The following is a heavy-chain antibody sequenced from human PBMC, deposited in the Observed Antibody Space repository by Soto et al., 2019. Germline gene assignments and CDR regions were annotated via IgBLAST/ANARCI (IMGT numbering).Heavy chain of an antibody. J-gene: IGHJ6*02. CDR3: AKGRRAAARSYYYYYGMDV. V-gene: IGHV3-23*01. CDR2: ISGSGGST. CDR1: GFTFSSYA. Sequence: GGSLRLSCAASGFTFSSYAMSWVRQAPGKGLEWVSAISGSGGSTYYADSVKGRFTISRDNSKNTLYLQMNSLRAEDTAVYYCAKGRRAAARSYYYYYGMDVWGQGTTVTVSS. D-gene: IGHD6-13*01.